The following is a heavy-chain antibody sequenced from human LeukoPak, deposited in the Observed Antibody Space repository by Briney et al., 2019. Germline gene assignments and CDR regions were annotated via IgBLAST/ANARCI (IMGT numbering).Heavy chain of an antibody. CDR3: ARDQAREYYYDSSGYPLFDY. CDR1: GYSENFYG. V-gene: IGHV1-18*01. J-gene: IGHJ4*02. Sequence: ASVKVSCKTSGYSENFYGITWVRQVAGQGLEWMGWISAQHGQTEYAPNSQDRVTMTTDTSTSTAYMELRSLRSDDTAVYYCARDQAREYYYDSSGYPLFDYWGQGTLVTVSS. CDR2: ISAQHGQT. D-gene: IGHD3-22*01.